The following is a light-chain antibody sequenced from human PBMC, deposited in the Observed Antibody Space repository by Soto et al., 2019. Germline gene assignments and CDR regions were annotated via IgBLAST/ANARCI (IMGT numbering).Light chain of an antibody. CDR1: QSIGRR. V-gene: IGKV1-39*01. CDR3: QQSYSTPYS. CDR2: NAS. J-gene: IGKJ2*03. Sequence: DIQMTQSPSSLSASVGDRVTVTCRASQSIGRRLSWYQQKPGKVPKLLIYNASPLQSGIPSRFSASGSGTDFTLTIDSLQPEDFATYYCQQSYSTPYSFGPGTKVEI.